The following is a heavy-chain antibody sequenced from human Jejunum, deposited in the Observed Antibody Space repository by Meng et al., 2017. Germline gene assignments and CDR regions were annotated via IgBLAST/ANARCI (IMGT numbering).Heavy chain of an antibody. D-gene: IGHD1/OR15-1a*01. CDR2: ISAYNGDT. CDR1: GYTFTSYG. V-gene: IGHV1-18*01. CDR3: ARDRVSHNNIALVGV. J-gene: IGHJ4*02. Sequence: ASVKVSCKASGYTFTSYGINWVRQAPGQGLEWMGWISAYNGDTKHAQKFQGRVSFTTDTSTSTAYMDLRSLRSDDTAVYYCARDRVSHNNIALVGVWGQGTLVTVSS.